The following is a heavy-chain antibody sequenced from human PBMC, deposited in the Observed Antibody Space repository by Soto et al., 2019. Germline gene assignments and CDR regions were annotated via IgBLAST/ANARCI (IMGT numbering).Heavy chain of an antibody. Sequence: SETLSLTCTVSGGSISSGGYYWSWIRQHPGKGLEWIGYIYYSGSTYYNPSLKSRVTISVDTSKNQFSLKLSSVTAADTAVYYCARDRGDTAMVHYYYYGMDVWGQGTTVTVSS. CDR2: IYYSGST. V-gene: IGHV4-31*03. J-gene: IGHJ6*02. CDR3: ARDRGDTAMVHYYYYGMDV. CDR1: GGSISSGGYY. D-gene: IGHD5-18*01.